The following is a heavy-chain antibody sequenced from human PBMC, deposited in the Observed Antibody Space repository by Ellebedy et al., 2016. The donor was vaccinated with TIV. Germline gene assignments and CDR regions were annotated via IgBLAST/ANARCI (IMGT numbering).Heavy chain of an antibody. CDR1: GYTFTSYY. CDR3: ARGAVGATI. CDR2: INPSGGST. D-gene: IGHD1-26*01. Sequence: AASVKVSCKASGYTFTSYYMHWVRQAPGQGLEWMGIINPSGGSTSYAQKLQGRVTMTRNTSISTAYMELSSLRSEDTAVYYCARGAVGATIWGQGTLVTVSS. V-gene: IGHV1-46*04. J-gene: IGHJ4*02.